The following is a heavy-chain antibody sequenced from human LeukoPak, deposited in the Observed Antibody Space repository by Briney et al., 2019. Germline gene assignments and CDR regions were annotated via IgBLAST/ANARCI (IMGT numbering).Heavy chain of an antibody. V-gene: IGHV3-23*01. CDR1: GFTFSSYS. J-gene: IGHJ6*02. Sequence: GGSLRLSCAASGFTFSSYSMAWVRQAPGKGLEWVSGINRPPDSTFAADSVKGRFTISRDNSKNTLYLQMNSLRAEDTAVYYCAREEYSSSWYFVYYYYGMDVWGQGTTVTVSS. CDR3: AREEYSSSWYFVYYYYGMDV. CDR2: INRPPDST. D-gene: IGHD6-13*01.